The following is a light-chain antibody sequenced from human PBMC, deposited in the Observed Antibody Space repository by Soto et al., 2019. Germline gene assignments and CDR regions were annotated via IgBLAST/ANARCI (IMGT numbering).Light chain of an antibody. CDR1: QSFSSY. CDR2: DAS. CDR3: QQRSNWPT. V-gene: IGKV3-11*01. Sequence: EIVLTQSPATLSLSPGERATLSCRASQSFSSYLAWYQQKPGQAPRLLIYDASNRATGIPARFSGSGSGTDFTLTISSLEPEDFAVYYCQQRSNWPTFGQGTKVDIK. J-gene: IGKJ1*01.